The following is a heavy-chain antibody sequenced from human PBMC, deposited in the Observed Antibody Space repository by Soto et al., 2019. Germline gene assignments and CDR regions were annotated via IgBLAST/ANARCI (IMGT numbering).Heavy chain of an antibody. J-gene: IGHJ6*02. CDR1: GGSFSGYY. CDR2: INHSGST. V-gene: IGHV4-34*01. CDR3: ARVRRADTYSGYYYYGMDV. D-gene: IGHD6-25*01. Sequence: PSETLSLTCAVYGGSFSGYYWSWIRQPPGKGLEWIGEINHSGSTNYNPSLKSRVTISVDTSKNQFSLKLSSVTAADTAVYYCARVRRADTYSGYYYYGMDVWGQGTTVTVSS.